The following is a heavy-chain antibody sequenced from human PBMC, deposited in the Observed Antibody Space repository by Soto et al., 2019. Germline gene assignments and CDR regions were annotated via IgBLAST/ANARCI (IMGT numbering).Heavy chain of an antibody. Sequence: SETLSLTCSVSGGSISTVGHYWTWIRQPPGKGLEWIGSIYHTGSTYYSKSLRSRLTMSVDTSKSQFSLRLSSATAADTAVYYCARATGTLRSRNCDYWGQGSLVTVPS. D-gene: IGHD1-1*01. CDR3: ARATGTLRSRNCDY. CDR2: IYHTGST. V-gene: IGHV4-31*03. J-gene: IGHJ4*02. CDR1: GGSISTVGHY.